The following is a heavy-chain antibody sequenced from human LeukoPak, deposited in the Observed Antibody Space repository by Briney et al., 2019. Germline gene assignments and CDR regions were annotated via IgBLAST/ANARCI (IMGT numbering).Heavy chain of an antibody. D-gene: IGHD6-6*01. CDR1: GGSFSGYY. CDR3: ASTYSSSSFDY. V-gene: IGHV4-34*01. CDR2: INHSGST. Sequence: TSETLSLTCAVYGGSFSGYYWSWIRQPPGKGLEWIGEINHSGSTNYNPSLKSRVTISVDTSKNQSPLKLSSVTAADTAVYYCASTYSSSSFDYWGQGTLVTVSS. J-gene: IGHJ4*02.